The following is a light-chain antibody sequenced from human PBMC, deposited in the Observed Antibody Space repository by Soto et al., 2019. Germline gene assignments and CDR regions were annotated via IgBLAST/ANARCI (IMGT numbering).Light chain of an antibody. Sequence: QSALTQPASVSGSPGQSITVSCTGTSSDVGGHNYVSWFQQHPGQAPKLLIYGNNIRPSGVPDRFSGSKSGTSASLTITGLQAEDEAEYYCQSQDRSLSASVFGGGTKLTVL. CDR3: QSQDRSLSASV. J-gene: IGLJ3*02. V-gene: IGLV2-14*01. CDR1: SSDVGGHNY. CDR2: GNN.